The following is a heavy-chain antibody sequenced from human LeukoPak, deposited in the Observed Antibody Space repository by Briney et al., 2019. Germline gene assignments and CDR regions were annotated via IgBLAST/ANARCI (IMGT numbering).Heavy chain of an antibody. CDR1: GGSVTKYC. J-gene: IGHJ5*01. V-gene: IGHV4-59*02. Sequence: SETLSLTCTVSGGSVTKYCWHWIRQAPGKGLEWIGFIFHTGITNYNPSLKSRVTISVDTSKNQFSLKLTSVTAADTAVYFCARDLFPINWFESWGQGTLVTVSS. CDR3: ARDLFPINWFES. D-gene: IGHD2-2*02. CDR2: IFHTGIT.